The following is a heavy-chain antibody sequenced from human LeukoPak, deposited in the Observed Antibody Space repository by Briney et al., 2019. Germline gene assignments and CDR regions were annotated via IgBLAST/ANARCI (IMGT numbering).Heavy chain of an antibody. V-gene: IGHV4-4*07. Sequence: SETLSLTCTVSGGSISSYYRSWIRQPAGKGLEWIGRIYTSGSTNYNPSLKSRVTMSVDTSKNQFSLKLSSVTAADTAVYYCARDWLGSDYYYYMDVWGKGTTVTVSS. J-gene: IGHJ6*03. CDR3: ARDWLGSDYYYYMDV. CDR2: IYTSGST. D-gene: IGHD3-10*01. CDR1: GGSISSYY.